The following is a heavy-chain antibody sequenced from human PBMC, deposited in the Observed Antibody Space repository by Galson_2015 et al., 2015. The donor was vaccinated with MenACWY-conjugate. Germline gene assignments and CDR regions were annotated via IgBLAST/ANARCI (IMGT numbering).Heavy chain of an antibody. J-gene: IGHJ4*02. D-gene: IGHD6-13*01. V-gene: IGHV4-59*12. CDR3: ARAQRIPAGGLRGTHYFEF. CDR1: GAPLSGYY. CDR2: IFFSGTT. Sequence: ETLSLTCTVSGAPLSGYYWSWIRQSPGRRLEWIGYIFFSGTTNYNPSIKSRVIISVDTSKNQFSLRLTSVSAADSAVYYCARAQRIPAGGLRGTHYFEFWGQGALVTVSS.